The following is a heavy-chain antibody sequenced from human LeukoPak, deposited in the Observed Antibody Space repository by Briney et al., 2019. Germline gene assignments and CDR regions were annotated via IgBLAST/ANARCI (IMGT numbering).Heavy chain of an antibody. Sequence: SETLSLTCTVSGGSIGSYYWSWIRQPPGKGLEWIGYIYYTGSTNYNPSLKSRVTISVDTSKNQFSLRVSSVTAADTAVYYCARMAYGDYVLDYWGQGTLVTVSS. CDR2: IYYTGST. J-gene: IGHJ4*02. D-gene: IGHD4-17*01. CDR3: ARMAYGDYVLDY. V-gene: IGHV4-59*12. CDR1: GGSIGSYY.